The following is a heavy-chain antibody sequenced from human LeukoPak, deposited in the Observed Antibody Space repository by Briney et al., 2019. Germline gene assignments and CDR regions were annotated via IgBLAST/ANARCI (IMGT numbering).Heavy chain of an antibody. CDR3: KTAGVRSCASDY. J-gene: IGHJ4*02. CDR1: GYTLTELS. Sequence: ASVKVSCKVSGYTLTELSMHWVRQAPGKGLEWMGGFDPEDGETIYAQKFQGRVTMTEDTSTDTAYMEQSSLRSEDTAVYYCKTAGVRSCASDYWGQGTLVTVSS. V-gene: IGHV1-24*01. CDR2: FDPEDGET. D-gene: IGHD1-26*01.